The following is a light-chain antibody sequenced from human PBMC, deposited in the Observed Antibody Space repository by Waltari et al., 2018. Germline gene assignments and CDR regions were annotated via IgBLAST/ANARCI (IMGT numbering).Light chain of an antibody. Sequence: QSVLTQPPSASGTPGQRVTISCSGRSPNIGSNFVYWYQQLPGTAPKLLIYRTTQRPSGVPDRFSGSKSGTSASLAISGLRSEDEADYYCAAWDDSLSGPVFGGGTKLTVL. CDR3: AAWDDSLSGPV. CDR2: RTT. J-gene: IGLJ2*01. CDR1: SPNIGSNF. V-gene: IGLV1-47*01.